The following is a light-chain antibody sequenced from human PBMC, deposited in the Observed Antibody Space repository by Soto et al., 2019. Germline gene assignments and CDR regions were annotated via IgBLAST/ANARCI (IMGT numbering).Light chain of an antibody. J-gene: IGKJ4*01. CDR2: GAS. V-gene: IGKV3D-15*01. Sequence: EVLMTQSPATLSVSPGERVTLSCRASQSININLAWHQQKPGQAPRVLIYGASSRASGIPDRFSGSGSGTDFTLTISRLEHDDFAFYYCQQYHSWPPLTFGGGTRVEIK. CDR1: QSININ. CDR3: QQYHSWPPLT.